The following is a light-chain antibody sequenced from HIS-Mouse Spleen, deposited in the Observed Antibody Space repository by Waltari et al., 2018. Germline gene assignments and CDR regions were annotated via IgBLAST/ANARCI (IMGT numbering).Light chain of an antibody. CDR1: SGSIASNY. CDR3: QSCDSSAHVV. J-gene: IGLJ2*01. Sequence: NFMLTQPHSVSESPVKTVTISCTRSSGSIASNYVQGYQQRPDSAPTTVIYDDISGPSGVPDRFARSIDSSSNSAALTISELKTEFDAGYYSQSCDSSAHVVFGGGTKLTVL. CDR2: DDI. V-gene: IGLV6-57*04.